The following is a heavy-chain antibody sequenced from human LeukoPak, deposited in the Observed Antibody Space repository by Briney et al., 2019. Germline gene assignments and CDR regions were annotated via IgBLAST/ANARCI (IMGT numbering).Heavy chain of an antibody. J-gene: IGHJ4*02. D-gene: IGHD1-1*01. CDR2: IKPDGSDK. Sequence: GGSLRLSCAASGFTFSNYWMSWVRQTPGKGLECVANIKPDGSDKYYVDSVKGRFTISRDNAKNSLYPQINSLRADDTAVYYCARLPTTPTFDYWGQGTLVTVSS. CDR3: ARLPTTPTFDY. V-gene: IGHV3-7*01. CDR1: GFTFSNYW.